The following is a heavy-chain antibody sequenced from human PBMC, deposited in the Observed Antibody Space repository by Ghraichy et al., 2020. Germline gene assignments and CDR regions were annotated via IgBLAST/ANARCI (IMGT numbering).Heavy chain of an antibody. CDR2: ISGSGGST. CDR1: GFTFSSYA. V-gene: IGHV3-23*01. CDR3: AKRDLVYAIGHDAFDI. Sequence: GSLRLSCAASGFTFSSYAMSWVRQAPGKGLEWVSAISGSGGSTYYADSVKGRFTISRDNSKNTLYLQMNSLRAEDTAVYYCAKRDLVYAIGHDAFDIWGQGTMVTVSS. D-gene: IGHD2-8*01. J-gene: IGHJ3*02.